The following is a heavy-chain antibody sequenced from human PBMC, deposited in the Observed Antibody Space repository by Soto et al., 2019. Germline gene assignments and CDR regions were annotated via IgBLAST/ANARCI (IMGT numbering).Heavy chain of an antibody. D-gene: IGHD3-10*01. Sequence: PSETLSLTCTVSGGSVSSGSYYWNWIRQPPGKGLEWIGYIFYSGSTTYNPSLKSRVTISVDTSKNQFSLKLSSVTAADTAVYYCARDVTMVRGVTPDQYGYWFDPWGQGTLVTVSS. J-gene: IGHJ5*02. CDR1: GGSVSSGSYY. CDR3: ARDVTMVRGVTPDQYGYWFDP. V-gene: IGHV4-61*01. CDR2: IFYSGST.